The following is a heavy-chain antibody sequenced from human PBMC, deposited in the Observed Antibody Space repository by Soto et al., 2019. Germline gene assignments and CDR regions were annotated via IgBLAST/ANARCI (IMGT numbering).Heavy chain of an antibody. CDR3: ARGNYYHSSGYYDS. Sequence: SETLSLTCTVSGGSISSSSYYWGRIRQPPGKGLEWIGNIYYSGSTYYNPSLKSRVTISVDTSKNQFSLKLSSVTAADTAVYYCARGNYYHSSGYYDSWGQGTLVTVSS. CDR1: GGSISSSSYY. V-gene: IGHV4-39*07. D-gene: IGHD3-22*01. CDR2: IYYSGST. J-gene: IGHJ5*01.